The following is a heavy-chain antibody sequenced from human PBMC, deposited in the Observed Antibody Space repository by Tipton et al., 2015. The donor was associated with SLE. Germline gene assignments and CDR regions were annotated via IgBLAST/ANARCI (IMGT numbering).Heavy chain of an antibody. CDR1: GGSFSGYY. Sequence: TLSLTCAVYGGSFSGYYWSWIRQPPGKGLEWIGEINHSGSTNYNPSLKSRVTISVDTSKNQFSLKLSSVTAAGTAVYYCARAPLMGKVYYFDYWGQGTLVTVSS. CDR2: INHSGST. D-gene: IGHD3-16*01. CDR3: ARAPLMGKVYYFDY. J-gene: IGHJ4*02. V-gene: IGHV4-34*01.